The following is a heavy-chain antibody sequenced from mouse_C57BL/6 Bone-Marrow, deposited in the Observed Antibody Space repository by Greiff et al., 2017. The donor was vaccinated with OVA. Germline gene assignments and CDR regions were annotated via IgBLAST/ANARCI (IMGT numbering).Heavy chain of an antibody. CDR2: INPNNGGT. Sequence: VQLQQSGPELVKPGASVKISCKASGYTFTDYYMNWVKQSHGKSLEWIGDINPNNGGTSYNQKFKGKATLTVDKSSSTAYMQLSSLTSEDSAVYYCARHDSFAYWGQGTLVTVSA. D-gene: IGHD2-4*01. V-gene: IGHV1-26*01. J-gene: IGHJ3*01. CDR1: GYTFTDYY. CDR3: ARHDSFAY.